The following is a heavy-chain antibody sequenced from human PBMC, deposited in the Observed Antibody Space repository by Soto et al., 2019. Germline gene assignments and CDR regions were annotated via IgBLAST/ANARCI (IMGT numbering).Heavy chain of an antibody. Sequence: EVQLLESGGGLVQPGGSLRLSCAASGFTFSSYAMSWVRQAPGKGLEWVSALSGSGGSTYYADSVKGRFTISGDNSKNTLYLQMNSLRAEDTAVYYCAKDKDYDILTGYSADAFDIWGQGTMVTVSS. J-gene: IGHJ3*02. D-gene: IGHD3-9*01. CDR2: LSGSGGST. V-gene: IGHV3-23*01. CDR1: GFTFSSYA. CDR3: AKDKDYDILTGYSADAFDI.